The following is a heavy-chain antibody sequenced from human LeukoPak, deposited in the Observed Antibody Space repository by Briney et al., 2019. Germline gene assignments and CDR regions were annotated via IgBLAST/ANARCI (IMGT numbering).Heavy chain of an antibody. V-gene: IGHV3-23*01. Sequence: GGSLRLSCAASGFTFSSYAMSWVRRPPGKGLEWVSTISGSGGGTYYADSVKGRFTISRDNSKNTLYLQMNSLRPEDTAVYYCAGYFCSGGSCYRYFDYWGQGTLVTVSS. CDR1: GFTFSSYA. J-gene: IGHJ4*02. D-gene: IGHD2-15*01. CDR3: AGYFCSGGSCYRYFDY. CDR2: ISGSGGGT.